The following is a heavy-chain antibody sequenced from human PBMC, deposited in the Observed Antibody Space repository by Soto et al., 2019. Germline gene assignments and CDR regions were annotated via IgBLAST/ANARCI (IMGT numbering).Heavy chain of an antibody. J-gene: IGHJ4*02. CDR1: GFSVSSNY. Sequence: EVQLVETGGGMIQPGGSLRLSCAVSGFSVSSNYMSWVRQAPGKGLEWVSLIYSGGTTSYADSVKGRFIISRDSSKNTLFLQMNSLRVEDTAVYYCARRCIVGVTGDYWGQGTLVTVSS. V-gene: IGHV3-53*02. CDR2: IYSGGTT. D-gene: IGHD1-26*01. CDR3: ARRCIVGVTGDY.